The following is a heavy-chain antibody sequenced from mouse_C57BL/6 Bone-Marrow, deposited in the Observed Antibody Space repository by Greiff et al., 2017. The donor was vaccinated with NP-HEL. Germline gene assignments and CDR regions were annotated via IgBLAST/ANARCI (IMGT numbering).Heavy chain of an antibody. CDR1: GFTFSSYA. V-gene: IGHV5-4*01. Sequence: EVQLQESGGGLVKPGGSLKLSCAASGFTFSSYAMSWVRQTPEKRLEWVATISDGGSYTYYPDNVKGRFTISRDTAKTNLYLQMSHLKSEDTAMYYCARAQFAYWGQGTLVTVSA. CDR2: ISDGGSYT. CDR3: ARAQFAY. J-gene: IGHJ3*01.